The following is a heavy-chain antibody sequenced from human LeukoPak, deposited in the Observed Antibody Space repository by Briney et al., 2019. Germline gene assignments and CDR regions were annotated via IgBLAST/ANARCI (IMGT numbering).Heavy chain of an antibody. J-gene: IGHJ4*02. CDR2: ISSSSSYI. V-gene: IGHV3-21*04. CDR1: GFTFSSYS. Sequence: GGSLRLSCAASGFTFSSYSMNRVRQAPGKGLEWVSSISSSSSYIYYADSVKGRFTISRDNSKNTLYLQMNSLRAEDTAVYYCARRSGTAVAGAFDYWGQGTLVTVSS. CDR3: ARRSGTAVAGAFDY. D-gene: IGHD6-19*01.